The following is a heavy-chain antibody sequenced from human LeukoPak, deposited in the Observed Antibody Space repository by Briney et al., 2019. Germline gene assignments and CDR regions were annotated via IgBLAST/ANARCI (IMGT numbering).Heavy chain of an antibody. Sequence: GGSLRLSCAASGSTFSSYSMNWVRQAPGKGLEWVSSISSSSSYIYYADSVKGRFTISRDNAKNSLYLQMNSLRAEDTAVYYCARDGTEWELHYFDYWGQGTLVTVSS. V-gene: IGHV3-21*01. CDR3: ARDGTEWELHYFDY. CDR1: GSTFSSYS. CDR2: ISSSSSYI. D-gene: IGHD1-26*01. J-gene: IGHJ4*02.